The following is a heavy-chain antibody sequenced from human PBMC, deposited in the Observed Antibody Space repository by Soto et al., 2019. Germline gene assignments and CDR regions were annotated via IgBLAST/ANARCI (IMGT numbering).Heavy chain of an antibody. CDR1: GDSVSSNSAA. Sequence: PSQTFSLTCAISGDSVSSNSAAWNWIRQSPSRGLEWLGRTYYRSKWYNDYAVSVKSRITINPDTSKNQFSLQLNSVTPEDTAVYYCARDYRLSSGWYSSLMDVWGQGTTVTVSS. CDR3: ARDYRLSSGWYSSLMDV. J-gene: IGHJ6*02. V-gene: IGHV6-1*01. CDR2: TYYRSKWYN. D-gene: IGHD6-19*01.